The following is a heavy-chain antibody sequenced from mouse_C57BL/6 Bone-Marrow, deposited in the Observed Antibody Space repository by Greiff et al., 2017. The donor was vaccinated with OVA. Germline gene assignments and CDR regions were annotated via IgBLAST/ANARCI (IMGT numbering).Heavy chain of an antibody. CDR2: ISYSGST. J-gene: IGHJ4*01. Sequence: EVQLQESGPGMVKPSQSLSLTCTVTGYSITSGYDWHWLRHFPGNKLEWMGYISYSGSTNYNPSLKSRISITHDTSKNHFFLKLNSVTTEDTATYYCARVDSSGYMDYWGQGTSVTVSS. V-gene: IGHV3-1*01. D-gene: IGHD3-2*02. CDR3: ARVDSSGYMDY. CDR1: GYSITSGYD.